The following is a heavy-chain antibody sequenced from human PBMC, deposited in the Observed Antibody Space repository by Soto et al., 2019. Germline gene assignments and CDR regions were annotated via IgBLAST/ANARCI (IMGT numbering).Heavy chain of an antibody. D-gene: IGHD2-2*02. J-gene: IGHJ6*03. CDR1: GFTFSSYG. CDR3: ARVPSKYCSSTSCYKDYNYYMDV. Sequence: QVQLVESGGGVVQPGRSLRLSCAASGFTFSSYGMHWVRQAPGKGLEWVAVIWYDGSNKYYADSVKGRFTISRDNSKNTLYLQMNSLRAEDTAVYYCARVPSKYCSSTSCYKDYNYYMDVWGKGTTVTVSS. CDR2: IWYDGSNK. V-gene: IGHV3-33*01.